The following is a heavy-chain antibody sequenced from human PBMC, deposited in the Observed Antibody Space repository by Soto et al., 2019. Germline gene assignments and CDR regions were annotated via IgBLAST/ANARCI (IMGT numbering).Heavy chain of an antibody. D-gene: IGHD6-25*01. CDR3: AKGAGAFDI. CDR1: GFTFSSYG. J-gene: IGHJ3*02. V-gene: IGHV3-30*18. CDR2: ISYDGSNK. Sequence: GGSLILSCAASGFTFSSYGMHWVRQAPGKGLEWVAVISYDGSNKYYADSVKGRFTISRDNSKNTLYLQMNSLRAEDTAVYYCAKGAGAFDIWGQGTMVTVSS.